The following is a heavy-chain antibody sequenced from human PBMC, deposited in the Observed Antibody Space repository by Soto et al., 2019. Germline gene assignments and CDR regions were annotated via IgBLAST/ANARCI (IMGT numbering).Heavy chain of an antibody. D-gene: IGHD2-8*02. V-gene: IGHV4-34*01. Sequence: QVQLQQWGAGLLKPSETLSLTCAVYGGSFSGYYWTWIRQPPGTGLEWIGEINHSGSTNYNPSLKSRVTISLEPSKNQFSLKPSSMTAADTAVYDCARDKITGLFDYWGQRTLVTVSS. CDR1: GGSFSGYY. J-gene: IGHJ4*02. CDR2: INHSGST. CDR3: ARDKITGLFDY.